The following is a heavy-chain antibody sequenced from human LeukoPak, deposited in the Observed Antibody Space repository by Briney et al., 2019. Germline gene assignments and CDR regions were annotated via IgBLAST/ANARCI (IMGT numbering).Heavy chain of an antibody. CDR2: ISDSGGST. Sequence: PGGSLRLSCAASGFTFSNYAMTWVRQARGMGLERVSGISDSGGSTYYADSVKGRFTISRDNSKNTLYLQMNSLRAEDTAVYYCAKSLSGGGYYFEYWGQGTLVTVSS. CDR1: GFTFSNYA. V-gene: IGHV3-23*01. CDR3: AKSLSGGGYYFEY. D-gene: IGHD3-10*01. J-gene: IGHJ4*02.